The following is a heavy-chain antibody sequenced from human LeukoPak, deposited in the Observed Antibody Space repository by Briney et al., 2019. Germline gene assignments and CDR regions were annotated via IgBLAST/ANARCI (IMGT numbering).Heavy chain of an antibody. CDR2: IKQDGSQI. CDR1: GFTFSDYW. V-gene: IGHV3-7*05. CDR3: ARVARFVTAWHGVWEY. D-gene: IGHD3-16*01. J-gene: IGHJ4*02. Sequence: PGWSLRLSCAASGFTFSDYWMTWVGQAPGKGLEWVANIKQDGSQIYYVGSVNGRFTISRDNAKSSLSLQMNTLRADDTAVYYCARVARFVTAWHGVWEYWGQGTLVTVSS.